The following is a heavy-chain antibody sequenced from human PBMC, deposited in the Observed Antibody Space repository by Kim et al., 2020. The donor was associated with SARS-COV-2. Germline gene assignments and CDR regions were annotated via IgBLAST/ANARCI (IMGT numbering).Heavy chain of an antibody. J-gene: IGHJ6*02. Sequence: YCAASVKGRFTISRDNSNNTLYLQMNSLRAEDTAVYYCARDIVIYGMDVWGQGTTVTVSS. D-gene: IGHD3-16*02. CDR3: ARDIVIYGMDV. V-gene: IGHV3-66*01.